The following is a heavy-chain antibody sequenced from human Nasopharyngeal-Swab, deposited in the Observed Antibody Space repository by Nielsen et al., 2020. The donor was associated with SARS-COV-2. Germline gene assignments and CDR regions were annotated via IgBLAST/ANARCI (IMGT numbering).Heavy chain of an antibody. CDR3: ATLGYSSGWYPPY. J-gene: IGHJ4*02. D-gene: IGHD6-19*01. V-gene: IGHV3-23*01. CDR1: GFIFSASA. Sequence: GESLKISCAASGFIFSASAIHWVRQAPGKGLDWVSSISGSGDITAYADSVKGRFTISRDNAKNTVDLQMNSLRPDDTAVYYCATLGYSSGWYPPYWGQGTLVTVSS. CDR2: ISGSGDIT.